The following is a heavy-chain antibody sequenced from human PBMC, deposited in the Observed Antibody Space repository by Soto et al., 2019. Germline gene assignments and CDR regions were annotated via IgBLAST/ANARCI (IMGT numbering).Heavy chain of an antibody. Sequence: GGSLRLSCAASGFTFSSYSMNWVRQAPGKGLEWVSSISSSSSYIYYADSVKSRFTISRDNAKNSLYLQMNSLRAEDTAVYYCARDIVVVVSNPFDPWGQGTLVTVSS. J-gene: IGHJ5*02. V-gene: IGHV3-21*01. CDR1: GFTFSSYS. CDR3: ARDIVVVVSNPFDP. CDR2: ISSSSSYI. D-gene: IGHD2-15*01.